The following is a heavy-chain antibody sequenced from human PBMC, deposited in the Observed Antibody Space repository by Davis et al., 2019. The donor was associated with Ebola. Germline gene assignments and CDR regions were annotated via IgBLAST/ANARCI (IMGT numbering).Heavy chain of an antibody. CDR3: ARDGQREGFDN. CDR2: INHSGST. J-gene: IGHJ4*02. CDR1: GGSFSGYY. V-gene: IGHV4-34*01. Sequence: PSETLSLTCAVYGGSFSGYYWSWIRQPPGMGLEWIGEINHSGSTNYNPSLKSRVTISVDTSKNQFSLKLSSVTAADTAVYYCARDGQREGFDNWGQGTLVTVSS. D-gene: IGHD1-26*01.